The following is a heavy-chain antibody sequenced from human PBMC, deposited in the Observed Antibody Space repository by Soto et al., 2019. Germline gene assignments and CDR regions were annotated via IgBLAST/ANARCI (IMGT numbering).Heavy chain of an antibody. D-gene: IGHD3-9*01. CDR2: INSDGTST. CDR3: AKLRYFDWSSYNWFEY. CDR1: GFTFSDYW. J-gene: IGHJ5*01. V-gene: IGHV3-74*03. Sequence: PGGSLRLSCAASGFTFSDYWIHWVRQAPGKGLVWVSVINSDGTSTKYADSVKGRFTVSRDNSKNTLYLQMNSLRVEDTAVYYCAKLRYFDWSSYNWFEYWGQGTPVTVSS.